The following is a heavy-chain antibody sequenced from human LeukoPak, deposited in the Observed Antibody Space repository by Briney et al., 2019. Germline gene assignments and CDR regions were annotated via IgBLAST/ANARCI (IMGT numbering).Heavy chain of an antibody. V-gene: IGHV3-23*01. CDR3: AKSLVRWAFDY. CDR1: GFTFSSYA. CDR2: LTTDGGST. D-gene: IGHD4-23*01. Sequence: GGSLRLSCAASGFTFSSYAMHWVRQAPGKGLEWVSSLTTDGGSTQYADSVKGRFTISRDNSKNTLYLQMNSLRAEDTALYYCAKSLVRWAFDYWGQGILVTVSS. J-gene: IGHJ4*02.